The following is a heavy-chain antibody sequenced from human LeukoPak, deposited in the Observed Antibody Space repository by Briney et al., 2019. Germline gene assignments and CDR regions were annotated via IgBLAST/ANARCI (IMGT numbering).Heavy chain of an antibody. CDR1: GYTFTSYG. CDR2: ICAYNGNT. J-gene: IGHJ5*02. V-gene: IGHV1-18*01. D-gene: IGHD6-13*01. CDR3: AREWVLVAAGYNWFDT. Sequence: ASVKVSCKASGYTFTSYGISWVRLAPGPGLEWMGWICAYNGNTNYAQKLEGRVTMTTDTCTSTDYMELRSLRSDDTAVYYCAREWVLVAAGYNWFDTWGQGTLVTASS.